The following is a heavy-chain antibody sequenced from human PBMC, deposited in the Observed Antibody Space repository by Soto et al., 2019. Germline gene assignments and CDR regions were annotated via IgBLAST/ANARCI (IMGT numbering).Heavy chain of an antibody. CDR2: IYYSGTT. D-gene: IGHD6-6*01. CDR3: ARGAARNVYYFYYAMDV. V-gene: IGHV4-30-4*01. J-gene: IGHJ6*02. Sequence: QVQLQESGPGLVKPSQTQSLTCAVTGGSIGRDDYYWSWIRQPPGKGLEWIGYIYYSGTTYYDPSLQSRVSISLDTSKNQFSLKMSSVSAADTAVYYGARGAARNVYYFYYAMDVWGQGTTVTVSS. CDR1: GGSIGRDDYY.